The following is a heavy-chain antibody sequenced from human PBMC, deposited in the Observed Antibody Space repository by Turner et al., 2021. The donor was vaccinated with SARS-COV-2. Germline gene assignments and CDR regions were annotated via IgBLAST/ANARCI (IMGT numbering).Heavy chain of an antibody. D-gene: IGHD3-22*01. V-gene: IGHV4-59*08. CDR1: GGSISSYY. CDR2: IYYIGST. Sequence: QVQLQESGPGLVKPSETLYLTCTVSGGSISSYYWSWIRQPPGKGLEWIGYIYYIGSTNYTPSHKSRVTISVDTSKNQFSLKLSSVTAADTAVYYCARRTHYYDSSGYYDIYYFDYWGQGTLVTVSS. J-gene: IGHJ4*02. CDR3: ARRTHYYDSSGYYDIYYFDY.